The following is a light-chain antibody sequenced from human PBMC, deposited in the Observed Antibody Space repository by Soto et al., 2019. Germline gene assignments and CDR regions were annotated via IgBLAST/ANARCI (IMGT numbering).Light chain of an antibody. Sequence: EIVLTLSPATLSSSPIEIAAPAVRASQSVSSYLTWYQQKPGQAPSLLIYYASNRATGIPARFSGSGSGTNFKDPSISIEPKDVAVYYWRHHDNRPWKCGEGTKVDIK. CDR1: QSVSSY. V-gene: IGKV3-11*01. J-gene: IGKJ1*01. CDR3: RHHDNRPWK. CDR2: YAS.